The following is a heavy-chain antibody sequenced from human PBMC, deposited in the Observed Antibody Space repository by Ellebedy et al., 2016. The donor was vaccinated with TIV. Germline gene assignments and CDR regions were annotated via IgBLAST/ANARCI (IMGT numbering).Heavy chain of an antibody. CDR2: IYQDGSVQ. CDR3: ARRGSYGDYAVQVNSWFDR. D-gene: IGHD4-17*01. J-gene: IGHJ5*02. Sequence: PGGSLRLSCAASRFSFRSYWMSWVRQAPGKGLEWVANIYQDGSVQYYLDSVKGRFTISRYNAINSLFLQMNSLRAGDTAVYYCARRGSYGDYAVQVNSWFDRWGRGTLVTVSS. CDR1: RFSFRSYW. V-gene: IGHV3-7*01.